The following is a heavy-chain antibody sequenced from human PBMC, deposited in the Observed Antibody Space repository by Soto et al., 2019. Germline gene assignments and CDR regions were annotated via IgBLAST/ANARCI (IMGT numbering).Heavy chain of an antibody. D-gene: IGHD6-6*01. Sequence: QVQLQQWGAGLLKPSETLSLTCAVYGGSFSGYYWSWIRQPPGKGLEWIGEINHSGSTNYNPSLKSRVTISVDTSKNQFSLKRSSVTAADTAVYYCARGQFGNIAAPSDYWGQGTLVTVSS. V-gene: IGHV4-34*01. CDR3: ARGQFGNIAAPSDY. CDR1: GGSFSGYY. J-gene: IGHJ4*02. CDR2: INHSGST.